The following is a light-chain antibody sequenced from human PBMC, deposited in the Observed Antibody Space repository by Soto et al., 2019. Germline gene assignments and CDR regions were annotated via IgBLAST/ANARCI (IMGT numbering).Light chain of an antibody. CDR1: QNIDNK. V-gene: IGKV3-15*01. CDR2: DAS. CDR3: QQFHYWWK. Sequence: EIVMTHSPATLSVSPWERATLSFRASQNIDNKLVWYQQKPGQVPRLLIYDASTRATGIPARFSGSGSGTEFTLTISSLQSEDFAFYYCQQFHYWWKFGQGTKVDIK. J-gene: IGKJ1*01.